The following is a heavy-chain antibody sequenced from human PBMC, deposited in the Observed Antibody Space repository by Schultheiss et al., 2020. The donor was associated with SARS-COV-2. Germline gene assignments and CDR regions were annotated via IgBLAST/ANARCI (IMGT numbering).Heavy chain of an antibody. J-gene: IGHJ4*02. CDR1: GFTFSTYA. CDR2: ISYDGSNK. Sequence: GGSLRLSCAAFGFTFSTYAMHWVRQAPGKGLEWVAVISYDGSNKYYADSVKGRFAISKDNAKNSLYLQMNSLTDEDTAVYYCASHIWSHWFDDWGQGTQVTVSS. V-gene: IGHV3-30*09. CDR3: ASHIWSHWFDD. D-gene: IGHD3-3*01.